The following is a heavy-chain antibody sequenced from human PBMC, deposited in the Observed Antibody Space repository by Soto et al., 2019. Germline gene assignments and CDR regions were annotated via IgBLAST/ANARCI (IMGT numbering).Heavy chain of an antibody. J-gene: IGHJ6*02. D-gene: IGHD2-8*02. CDR3: ASYLVAVPNYYGLDV. V-gene: IGHV3-53*02. CDR1: GFTVSSNY. Sequence: EVQLVETGGGLIQPGGSLRLSCAASGFTVSSNYMSWVRQAPGKGLEWVSVIYSGGSTYYADSVKGRFTISRDNSKNTLYLQMNILRSEDTAVDYCASYLVAVPNYYGLDVWGQGTTVTFSS. CDR2: IYSGGST.